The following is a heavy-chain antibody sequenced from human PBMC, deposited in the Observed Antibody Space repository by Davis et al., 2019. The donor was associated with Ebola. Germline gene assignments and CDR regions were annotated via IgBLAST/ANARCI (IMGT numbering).Heavy chain of an antibody. CDR3: ARDLYYYDSSGYHRGGFDY. Sequence: SETLSLTCAVYGGSFSGYYWSWIRQSPGKGLEWIGETNDSITTNYNPSLKTRVTISVDTSKNQFSLKLTSVTAADTAVYYCARDLYYYDSSGYHRGGFDYWGQGTLVTVSS. J-gene: IGHJ4*02. D-gene: IGHD3-22*01. CDR1: GGSFSGYY. CDR2: TNDSITT. V-gene: IGHV4-34*01.